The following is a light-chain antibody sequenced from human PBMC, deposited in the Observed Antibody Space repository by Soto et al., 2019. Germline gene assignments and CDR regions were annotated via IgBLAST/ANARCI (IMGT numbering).Light chain of an antibody. CDR1: QSVTNS. J-gene: IGKJ4*01. Sequence: EIVLTQSPVTLSLSPGERATLSCRASQSVTNSLAWYQQKPGQAPRLLVYDASNRATGIPDRFSGSGSGTDFTLTISRLEPEDFAVYYCQQYGSSPLTFGGGTKVDIK. CDR2: DAS. V-gene: IGKV3-20*01. CDR3: QQYGSSPLT.